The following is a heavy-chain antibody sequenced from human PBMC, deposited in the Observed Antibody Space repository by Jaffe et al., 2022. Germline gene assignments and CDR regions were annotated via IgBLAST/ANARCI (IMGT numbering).Heavy chain of an antibody. J-gene: IGHJ6*03. V-gene: IGHV4-39*01. Sequence: QLQLQESGPGLVKPSETLSLTCTVSGGSISSSSYYWGWIRQPPGKGLEWIGSIYYSGSTYYNPSLKSRVTISVDTSKNQFSLKLSSVTAADTAVYYCARLISGGGQNDFDWLLYEGRDYYYYYMDVWGKGTTVTVSS. CDR2: IYYSGST. CDR3: ARLISGGGQNDFDWLLYEGRDYYYYYMDV. D-gene: IGHD3-9*01. CDR1: GGSISSSSYY.